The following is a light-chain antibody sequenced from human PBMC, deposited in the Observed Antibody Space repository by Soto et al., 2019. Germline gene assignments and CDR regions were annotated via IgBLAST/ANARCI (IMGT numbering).Light chain of an antibody. CDR2: QDS. CDR1: KLGDKY. CDR3: QAWDTSTAV. V-gene: IGLV3-1*01. J-gene: IGLJ2*01. Sequence: SYELTQPPSVSVSPGQTASYTCSGDKLGDKYTSWYQQKPGQSPLLVIYQDSKRPSGIPERFSGSNSGNTATLTISGTQAMDEADYYCQAWDTSTAVFGGATKLTVL.